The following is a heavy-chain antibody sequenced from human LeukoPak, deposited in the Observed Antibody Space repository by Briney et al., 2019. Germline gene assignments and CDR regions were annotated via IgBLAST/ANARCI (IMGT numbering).Heavy chain of an antibody. CDR1: GGFFSGHY. CDR2: INQSGST. CDR3: ASRTYYDILTGYYALCHRYYGMDV. Sequence: SETLSLTRAVYGGFFSGHYWSWLRQPPGKGLEWLGEINQSGSTNYKSALKSHLTRSVDTSKIQFPLKLSSVTAADTDVYYCASRTYYDILTGYYALCHRYYGMDVWGQGTTVTVSS. D-gene: IGHD3-9*01. V-gene: IGHV4-34*01. J-gene: IGHJ6*02.